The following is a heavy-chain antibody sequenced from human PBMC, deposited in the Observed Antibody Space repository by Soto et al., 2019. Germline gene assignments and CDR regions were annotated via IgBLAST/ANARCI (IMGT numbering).Heavy chain of an antibody. CDR3: AISVGVVVPAAKKYDAFDI. CDR2: VYYSGST. Sequence: SETLXLTWTVSGGSVSSITYYWGWLRQPPGKGLEWIGNVYYSGSTYYNPSLKSRVTISVDTSKNQFSLKLISVTAADTAVYYCAISVGVVVPAAKKYDAFDIWGQGTMVTVSS. D-gene: IGHD2-2*01. J-gene: IGHJ3*02. V-gene: IGHV4-39*07. CDR1: GGSVSSITYY.